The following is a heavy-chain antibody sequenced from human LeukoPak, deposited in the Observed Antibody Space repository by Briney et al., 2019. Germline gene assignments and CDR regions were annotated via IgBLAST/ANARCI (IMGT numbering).Heavy chain of an antibody. CDR3: TTVLTYYYGSGSYYKIPFDY. CDR1: GFTFSNAW. CDR2: IKSKTDGGTT. Sequence: GGSLRLSCAASGFTFSNAWMSWVRQAPGKGLEWVGRIKSKTDGGTTDYAAPVKGRSTISRDDSKNTLYLQMNSLKTEDTAVYYCTTVLTYYYGSGSYYKIPFDYWSQGTLVTVSS. V-gene: IGHV3-15*01. J-gene: IGHJ4*02. D-gene: IGHD3-10*01.